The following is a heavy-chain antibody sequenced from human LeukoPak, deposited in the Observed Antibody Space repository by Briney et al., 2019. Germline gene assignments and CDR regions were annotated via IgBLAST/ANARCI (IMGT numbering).Heavy chain of an antibody. CDR1: GFTFSSYA. Sequence: GGSLRLSCAASGFTFSSYAMSWVRQAPGKGLEWVSAISGSGGSTYYADSVKGRFTISRDNAKNSLYLQMNSLRAGDTAVYYCARGRTNPSGAFDIWGQGTMVTVSS. V-gene: IGHV3-23*01. CDR3: ARGRTNPSGAFDI. J-gene: IGHJ3*02. D-gene: IGHD2-8*01. CDR2: ISGSGGST.